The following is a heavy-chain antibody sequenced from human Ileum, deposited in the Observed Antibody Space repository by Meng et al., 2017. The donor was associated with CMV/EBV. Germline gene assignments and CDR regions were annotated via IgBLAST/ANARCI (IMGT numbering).Heavy chain of an antibody. D-gene: IGHD3-22*01. Sequence: QVSLVESGGDLVKPGGSLRLSCGASGFSFSDFHMNWIRQAPRKGPEWVSFISRDNTYTNYADSVKGRFTISRDNAKNLLFLQMNSLRVEDTALYYCARGHYDSFWGRGTLVTVSS. CDR1: GFSFSDFH. J-gene: IGHJ4*02. CDR3: ARGHYDSF. CDR2: ISRDNTYT. V-gene: IGHV3-11*06.